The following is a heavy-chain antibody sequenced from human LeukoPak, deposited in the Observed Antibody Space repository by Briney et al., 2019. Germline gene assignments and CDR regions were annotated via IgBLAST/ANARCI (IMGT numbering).Heavy chain of an antibody. J-gene: IGHJ4*02. CDR2: ISAYSGNT. V-gene: IGHV1-18*01. CDR1: GYTFTSYG. D-gene: IGHD5-18*01. Sequence: GASVKVSCTASGYTFTSYGISWVRLAPGQGLEWMGWISAYSGNTNYAQKFQGRVTMTRGTSTSTVYMELSSLRSEDTAVYYCARDLFLRGYDGGIDYWGQGTQVTVSS. CDR3: ARDLFLRGYDGGIDY.